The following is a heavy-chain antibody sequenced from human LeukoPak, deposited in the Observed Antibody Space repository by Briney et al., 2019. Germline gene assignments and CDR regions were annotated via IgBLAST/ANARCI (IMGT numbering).Heavy chain of an antibody. Sequence: GGSLRLSCAASGFTFSSYAMSWVRQAPGKGLEWVSAISGSGGSTYYADSVKGRFTISRDNSKNTLYLQMNSLRAEDTAVYYCARLQGVAGTSYYFDYWGQGTLVTVSS. D-gene: IGHD6-13*01. CDR2: ISGSGGST. J-gene: IGHJ4*02. CDR3: ARLQGVAGTSYYFDY. CDR1: GFTFSSYA. V-gene: IGHV3-23*01.